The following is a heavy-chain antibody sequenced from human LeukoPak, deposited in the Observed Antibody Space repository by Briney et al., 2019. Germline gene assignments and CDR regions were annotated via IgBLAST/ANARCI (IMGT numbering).Heavy chain of an antibody. V-gene: IGHV3-66*01. CDR2: IYSGGST. J-gene: IGHJ5*02. CDR1: GFTVSSNY. D-gene: IGHD6-13*01. CDR3: SLYSSSWYSSDWFDP. Sequence: TGGSLRLSYAASGFTVSSNYMSWVRQAPGKGLEWVSVIYSGGSTYYADSVKGRFTISRDNSKNTLYLQMNSLRAEDTAVYYCSLYSSSWYSSDWFDPWGQGTLVTVSS.